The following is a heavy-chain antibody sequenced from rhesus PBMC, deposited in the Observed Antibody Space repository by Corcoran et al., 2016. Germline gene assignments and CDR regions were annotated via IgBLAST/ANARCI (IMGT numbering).Heavy chain of an antibody. CDR2: IYGRGGST. Sequence: QVQLQESGPGLVKPSETLSLTCTVSGGSISDSYYWRWIRQPPGKGLAWMGRIYGRGGSTNYNPALKSRVTISRDTSKNQFSLKLSSVTAADTAVYYCARKRYSSGWYAFDFWGQGLRVTVSS. CDR1: GGSISDSYY. V-gene: IGHV4-160*01. J-gene: IGHJ3*01. D-gene: IGHD6-31*01. CDR3: ARKRYSSGWYAFDF.